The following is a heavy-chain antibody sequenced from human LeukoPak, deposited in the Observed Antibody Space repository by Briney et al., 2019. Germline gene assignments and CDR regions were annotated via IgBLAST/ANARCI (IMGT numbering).Heavy chain of an antibody. CDR2: IKPDGSEK. Sequence: PGGSLRLSCAASGFTFRHYWVNWVRQASGKGLEWVANIKPDGSEKRYADSVKGRFTISRDNAENSLYLQMNSLRAEDTAVYYCARVAGTDEGADYWGQGTLVTVSS. J-gene: IGHJ4*02. CDR3: ARVAGTDEGADY. D-gene: IGHD1-7*01. V-gene: IGHV3-7*04. CDR1: GFTFRHYW.